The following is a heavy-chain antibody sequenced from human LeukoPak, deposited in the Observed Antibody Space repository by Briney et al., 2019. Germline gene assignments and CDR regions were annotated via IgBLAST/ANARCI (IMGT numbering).Heavy chain of an antibody. CDR3: ARVRREMKRSLGRTTEYSYYYYMDV. CDR1: GLTFSNYW. Sequence: GGSLRLSCAASGLTFSNYWMSWVRQGPGKGLEWVANIKHGGSEKYYIDSVKGRFTISRDNAKNSVYLQMNRLRAEDTAVYYCARVRREMKRSLGRTTEYSYYYYMDVWGKGTTVTVSS. V-gene: IGHV3-7*01. J-gene: IGHJ6*03. CDR2: IKHGGSEK. D-gene: IGHD1/OR15-1a*01.